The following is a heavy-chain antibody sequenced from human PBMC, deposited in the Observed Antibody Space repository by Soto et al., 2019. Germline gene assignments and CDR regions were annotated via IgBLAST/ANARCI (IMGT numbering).Heavy chain of an antibody. J-gene: IGHJ4*02. D-gene: IGHD5-12*01. CDR2: ISGSGGST. CDR3: ANSVDIVATIQVDY. V-gene: IGHV3-23*01. CDR1: GFTFGSYA. Sequence: EVQLLESGGGLVQPGGSLRLSCAASGFTFGSYAMSWVRQAPGKGLEWVSAISGSGGSTYYADSVKGRFTISRDNSKNTLYLQMNSLRAEDTAVYYCANSVDIVATIQVDYWGQGTLVTVSS.